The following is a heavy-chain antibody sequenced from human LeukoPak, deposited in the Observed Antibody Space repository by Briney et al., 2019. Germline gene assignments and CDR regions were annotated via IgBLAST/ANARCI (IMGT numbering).Heavy chain of an antibody. V-gene: IGHV3-48*01. CDR1: GFTFSSYS. CDR2: ISTSSSTI. D-gene: IGHD1-26*01. CDR3: ARALWELPFDY. J-gene: IGHJ4*02. Sequence: PGGSLRLSCAASGFTFSSYSMNWVRQAPGKGLEWVSYISTSSSTIYYADSVKGRFTISRDNAKNSLYLQMNNLRAEDTAVYFCARALWELPFDYWGQGTLVTVSS.